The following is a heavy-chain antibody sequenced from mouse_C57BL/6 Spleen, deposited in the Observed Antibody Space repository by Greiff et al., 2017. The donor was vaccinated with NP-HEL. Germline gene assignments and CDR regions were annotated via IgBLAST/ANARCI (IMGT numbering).Heavy chain of an antibody. Sequence: QVQLQQSGAELVKPGASVKMSCKASGYTFTSYWITWVKQRPGQGLEWIGDIYPGSGSTNYNEKFKSKAKLTVDTSSSTAYMQFSSLTSEDSAVYYCSRSRDGTEFAYWGQGSLVTVSA. CDR3: SRSRDGTEFAY. D-gene: IGHD2-1*01. V-gene: IGHV1-55*01. CDR2: IYPGSGST. J-gene: IGHJ3*01. CDR1: GYTFTSYW.